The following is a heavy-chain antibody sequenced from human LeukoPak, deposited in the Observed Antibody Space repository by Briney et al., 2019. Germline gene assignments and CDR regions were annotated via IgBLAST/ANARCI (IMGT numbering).Heavy chain of an antibody. CDR2: ISYDGSNK. J-gene: IGHJ6*02. CDR1: GFTFSSSG. V-gene: IGHV3-30*03. Sequence: GGSLRLSCAASGFTFSSSGMHWVRQAPGKGLEWVAVISYDGSNKYYADSVKGRFTISRDNSRNTLYLQMNSLRAEDTAVYYCARHMPDYYYYGMDVWGQGTTVTVSS. CDR3: ARHMPDYYYYGMDV. D-gene: IGHD2-2*01.